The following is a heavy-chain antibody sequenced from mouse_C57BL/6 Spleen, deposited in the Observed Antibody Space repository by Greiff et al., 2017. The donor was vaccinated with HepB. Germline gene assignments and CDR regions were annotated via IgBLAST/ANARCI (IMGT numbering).Heavy chain of an antibody. V-gene: IGHV2-3*01. CDR2: IWGDGST. CDR3: ALEGLATAQATDAMDY. Sequence: VQLQQSGPGLVAPSQSLSITCTVSGFSLTSYGVSWVRQPPGKGLEWLGVIWGDGSTNYHSALISRLSISKDNSKSQVFLKLNSLQTDDTATYYCALEGLATAQATDAMDYWGQGTSVTVSS. CDR1: GFSLTSYG. D-gene: IGHD3-2*02. J-gene: IGHJ4*01.